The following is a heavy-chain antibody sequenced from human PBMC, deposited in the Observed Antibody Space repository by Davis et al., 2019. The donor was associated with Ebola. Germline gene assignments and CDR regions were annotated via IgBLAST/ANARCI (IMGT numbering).Heavy chain of an antibody. J-gene: IGHJ4*02. D-gene: IGHD3-10*01. CDR2: IYSGGST. V-gene: IGHV3-53*01. CDR3: ARGSDSGSYSPIN. Sequence: GESLKISCAASDFTVSSNYMNWVRQAPGKGLEWVSVIYSGGSTYYADSVKGRFTISRDNAKNSLYLQMSSLRAEDTAVYYCARGSDSGSYSPINWGQGTLVTVSS. CDR1: DFTVSSNY.